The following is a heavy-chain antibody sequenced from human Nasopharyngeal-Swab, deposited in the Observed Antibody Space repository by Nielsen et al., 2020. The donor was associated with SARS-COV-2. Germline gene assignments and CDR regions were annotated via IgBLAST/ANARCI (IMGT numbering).Heavy chain of an antibody. CDR1: GYTFTSYD. D-gene: IGHD6-13*01. V-gene: IGHV1-8*01. Sequence: ASVNVSCKASGYTFTSYDINWVRQATGQGLEWMGWMNPNSGNTGYAQKFQGRVTMTRNTSISTAYMELSSLRSEDTAVYYCARYRAAAGTYYYYYGMDVWGQGTTVTVSS. CDR2: MNPNSGNT. J-gene: IGHJ6*02. CDR3: ARYRAAAGTYYYYYGMDV.